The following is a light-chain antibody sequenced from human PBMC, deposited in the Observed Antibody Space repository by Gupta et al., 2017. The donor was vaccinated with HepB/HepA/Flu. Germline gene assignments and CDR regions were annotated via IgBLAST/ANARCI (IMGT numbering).Light chain of an antibody. J-gene: IGLJ2*01. Sequence: QSGLTPPASASGSPGQSIPISCTGTSRDVGGSKFVSCYQQHPGKAPKVIIYDVSNRPAGISHRFSGSKSGNTASLTISGIQAEDEADYYCSSYTTTSTFDVIFGGGTKVTVL. CDR1: SRDVGGSKF. CDR3: SSYTTTSTFDVI. CDR2: DVS. V-gene: IGLV2-14*03.